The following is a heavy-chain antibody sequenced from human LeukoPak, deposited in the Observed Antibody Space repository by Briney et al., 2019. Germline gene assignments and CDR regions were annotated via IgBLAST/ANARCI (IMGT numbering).Heavy chain of an antibody. J-gene: IGHJ4*02. CDR1: GFTFRNHW. Sequence: PGRSLRLSCAASGFTFRNHWMHWVRQTPGKGLVWVSRISSDGSSTTYADSVKGRFTISRDNAKNTLYLQMNNLRAEDTAMYYCARDQRVTGRPDIDYWGQGTLVSVS. CDR2: ISSDGSST. CDR3: ARDQRVTGRPDIDY. D-gene: IGHD6-6*01. V-gene: IGHV3-74*03.